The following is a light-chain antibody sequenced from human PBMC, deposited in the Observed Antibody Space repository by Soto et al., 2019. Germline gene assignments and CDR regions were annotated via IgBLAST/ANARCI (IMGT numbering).Light chain of an antibody. J-gene: IGKJ1*01. CDR1: QTVSSPY. CDR3: QQYGSSAWT. V-gene: IGKV3-20*01. Sequence: EIVLTQSPGTLSLSPGERATLSCRASQTVSSPYLAWYQQKPGQAPRLLIYAASSRAAGIPDRFSGSGYGTDFTLNISRLEPEDFAVYYCQQYGSSAWTFGQGTKVEIK. CDR2: AAS.